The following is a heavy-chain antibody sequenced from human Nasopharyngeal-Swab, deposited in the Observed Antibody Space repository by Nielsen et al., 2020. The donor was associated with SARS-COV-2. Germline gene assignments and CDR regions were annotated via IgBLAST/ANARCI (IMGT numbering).Heavy chain of an antibody. CDR1: GGSISSGDYY. V-gene: IGHV4-30-4*01. CDR3: ARTERGYSGRDY. CDR2: IDYSGST. D-gene: IGHD5-12*01. Sequence: SETLSLTCTVSGGSISSGDYYWSWIRQPPGKGLEWIGYIDYSGSTYYNPSLKSRVTISVDTSKNQFSLKLSSVTAADTAVYYCARTERGYSGRDYWGQGTLVTVSS. J-gene: IGHJ4*02.